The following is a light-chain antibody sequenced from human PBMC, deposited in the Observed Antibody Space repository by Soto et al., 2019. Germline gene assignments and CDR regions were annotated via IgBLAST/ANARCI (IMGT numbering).Light chain of an antibody. CDR1: QTIRYT. Sequence: DSPMTQSPSSLSASAGDSVTITCRASQTIRYTLNWYQQKPGKAPKVLIYDASTLQSGVPPRFSGSGSGTDFALTISSLQPEDFATYYCHQSAGSRTWTFGQGTRVEAK. V-gene: IGKV1-39*01. CDR3: HQSAGSRTWT. J-gene: IGKJ1*01. CDR2: DAS.